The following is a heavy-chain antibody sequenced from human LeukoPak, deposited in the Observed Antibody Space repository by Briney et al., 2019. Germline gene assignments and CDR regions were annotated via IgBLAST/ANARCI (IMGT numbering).Heavy chain of an antibody. CDR2: ISGSGDST. D-gene: IGHD2-15*01. CDR1: GFSFRSYA. J-gene: IGHJ4*02. Sequence: PGGSLRLSCAASGFSFRSYAMIWVRQAPGKGLEWLSAISGSGDSTYYADSVKGRFTISRDNSKNTLYLQINSLRADGTAVYYCAKQFSSAVGSAVDCWGQGTLVTVSS. V-gene: IGHV3-23*01. CDR3: AKQFSSAVGSAVDC.